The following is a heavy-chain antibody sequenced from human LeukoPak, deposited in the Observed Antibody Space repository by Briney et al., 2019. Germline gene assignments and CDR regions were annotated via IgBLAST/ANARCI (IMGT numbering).Heavy chain of an antibody. Sequence: SETLSLTCTVSGGSISGHYWTWIRQPPGKGLEWIGYIYDIGSTTYNPSLKSRVTISVDTSKNQFSLKLSSVTAADTAVYYCARGGVLKSVDYWGQGTLVTISS. D-gene: IGHD3-16*01. CDR2: IYDIGST. CDR1: GGSISGHY. V-gene: IGHV4-59*11. CDR3: ARGGVLKSVDY. J-gene: IGHJ4*02.